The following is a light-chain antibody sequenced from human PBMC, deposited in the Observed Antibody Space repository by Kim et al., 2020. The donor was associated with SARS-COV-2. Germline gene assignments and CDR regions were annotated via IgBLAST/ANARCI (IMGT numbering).Light chain of an antibody. CDR3: NSRDSSGNHNWV. CDR2: GKN. J-gene: IGLJ3*02. Sequence: LGQTVRITCQGDSRRSYYASWYQQKPGQAPVLVIYGKNNRPSGIPDRFSGSSSGNTASLTITGAQAEDEADYYCNSRDSSGNHNWVFGGGTQLTVL. V-gene: IGLV3-19*01. CDR1: SRRSYY.